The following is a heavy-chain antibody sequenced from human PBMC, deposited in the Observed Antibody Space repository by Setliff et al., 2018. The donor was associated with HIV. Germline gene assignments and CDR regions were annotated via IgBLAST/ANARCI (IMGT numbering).Heavy chain of an antibody. CDR2: IHTSGST. J-gene: IGHJ4*02. Sequence: SETLSLICAVSGDSMSGYYWSWIRQSPGKKLEWIGYIHTSGSTNYNPSLKSRVTVSLDTSNDRFSLRLSSVTAADTAVYYCARAPTGELDFWGQGTLVTVSS. CDR1: GDSMSGYY. V-gene: IGHV4-4*08. CDR3: ARAPTGELDF. D-gene: IGHD7-27*01.